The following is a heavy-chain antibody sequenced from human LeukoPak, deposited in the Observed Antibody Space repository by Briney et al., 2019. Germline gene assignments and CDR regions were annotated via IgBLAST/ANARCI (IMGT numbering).Heavy chain of an antibody. J-gene: IGHJ4*02. Sequence: GESLKISFKGSGYSFTSYWLGRVRQMPGKGLEWMGIIYPGDSNTRYSPSFQGQVTISADKSISTAYLQWSSLKASDTAMYYCARLLVGNWNVYFEYWGQGTLVTVSS. CDR2: IYPGDSNT. CDR3: ARLLVGNWNVYFEY. CDR1: GYSFTSYW. V-gene: IGHV5-51*01. D-gene: IGHD1-1*01.